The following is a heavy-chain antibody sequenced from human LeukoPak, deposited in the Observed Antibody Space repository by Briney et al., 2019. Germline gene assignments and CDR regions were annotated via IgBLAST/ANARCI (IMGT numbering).Heavy chain of an antibody. CDR3: ARDGLNYYVSGRVYYYYGMDV. CDR1: GFTFSDHY. J-gene: IGHJ6*02. D-gene: IGHD3-10*01. Sequence: PGGSLRLSCAASGFTFSDHYMDWVRQAPGKGLEWVGRTRNKANSYTSEYAASVKGRFTISRDDSKNSLYLQMNSLKTEDTAVYYCARDGLNYYVSGRVYYYYGMDVWGQGTTVTVSS. V-gene: IGHV3-72*01. CDR2: TRNKANSYTS.